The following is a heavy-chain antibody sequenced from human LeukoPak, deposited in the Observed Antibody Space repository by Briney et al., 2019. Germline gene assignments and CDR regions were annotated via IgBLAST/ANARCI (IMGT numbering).Heavy chain of an antibody. CDR1: GFTFSSYG. Sequence: PGGSLRLSCAASGFTFSSYGMHWVRQAPGKGLEWVAFIRYDGSNKYYADSVKGRFTISRDNSKNTLYLRMNSLRAEDTAVYYCAKDRAVTMVRGVGPDLWGRGTLVTVSS. J-gene: IGHJ2*01. CDR3: AKDRAVTMVRGVGPDL. D-gene: IGHD3-10*01. CDR2: IRYDGSNK. V-gene: IGHV3-30*02.